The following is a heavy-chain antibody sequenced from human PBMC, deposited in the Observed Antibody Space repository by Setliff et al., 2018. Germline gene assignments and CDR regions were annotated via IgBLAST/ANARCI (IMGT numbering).Heavy chain of an antibody. J-gene: IGHJ6*03. Sequence: GASVKVSCKASGDPFNAYGVSWVRQAPGQGLEWMGAIIPVLGMPDYAQKFQGRLTITADQSTTTVYMEQSSLRFDDTALYYCARGPSPTVTPSRLIYFYHMDVWGTGTTVTVSS. CDR1: GDPFNAYG. V-gene: IGHV1-69*10. CDR2: IIPVLGMP. D-gene: IGHD4-17*01. CDR3: ARGPSPTVTPSRLIYFYHMDV.